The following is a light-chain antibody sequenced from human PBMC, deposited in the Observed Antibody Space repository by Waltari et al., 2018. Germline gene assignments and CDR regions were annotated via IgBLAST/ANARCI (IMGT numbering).Light chain of an antibody. Sequence: QSALTQPASVSGSPGQSITISCTGTSSDVGGYNYVSWYQPHPGKAPKPRLYDVRKRPPGVSNRFSGSKAGNTASLTISGLQAEDEADYYCSSYTSSSTLVFGGGTKLTVL. V-gene: IGLV2-14*01. CDR2: DVR. CDR3: SSYTSSSTLV. J-gene: IGLJ2*01. CDR1: SSDVGGYNY.